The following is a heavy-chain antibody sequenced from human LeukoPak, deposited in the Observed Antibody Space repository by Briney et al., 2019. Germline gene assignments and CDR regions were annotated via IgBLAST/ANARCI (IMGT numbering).Heavy chain of an antibody. CDR1: GGSISSYY. V-gene: IGHV4-59*01. CDR3: ARESYYYGSGSYPVENWFDP. D-gene: IGHD3-10*01. CDR2: IYYSGST. Sequence: SETLSLTCAVSGGSISSYYWSWIRQPPGKGLEWIGYIYYSGSTNYNPSLKSRVTTSVDTSKNQFSLKLSSVTAADTAVYYCARESYYYGSGSYPVENWFDPWGQGTLVTVSS. J-gene: IGHJ5*02.